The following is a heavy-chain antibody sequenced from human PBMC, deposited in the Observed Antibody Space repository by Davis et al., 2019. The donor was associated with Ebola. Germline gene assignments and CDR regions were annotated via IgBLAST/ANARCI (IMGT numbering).Heavy chain of an antibody. Sequence: AASVKVSCKASGYTFTSYGISWVRQAPGQGLEWMGWISAYNGNTNYAQKLQGRVTMTTDTSTSTAYMELRSLTSDDTAMYYCAREVGPARPDNWFDPWGQGTLLTVSS. CDR2: ISAYNGNT. V-gene: IGHV1-18*04. CDR1: GYTFTSYG. CDR3: AREVGPARPDNWFDP. D-gene: IGHD2-2*01. J-gene: IGHJ5*02.